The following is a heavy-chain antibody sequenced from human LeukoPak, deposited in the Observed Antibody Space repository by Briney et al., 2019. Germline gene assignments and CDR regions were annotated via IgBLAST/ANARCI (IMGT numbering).Heavy chain of an antibody. D-gene: IGHD2-15*01. CDR1: GGSVSGYY. CDR2: INYTGTI. Sequence: SETLSLTCAVSGGSVSGYYWSWNRLSPGKGLEWIGYINYTGTIIYSPSLESRVTLSVDTSKNQISLNLRSVTAADTAVYYYARHDSIGYYQRGMDVWGPGTTVIVSS. J-gene: IGHJ6*02. CDR3: ARHDSIGYYQRGMDV. V-gene: IGHV4-59*08.